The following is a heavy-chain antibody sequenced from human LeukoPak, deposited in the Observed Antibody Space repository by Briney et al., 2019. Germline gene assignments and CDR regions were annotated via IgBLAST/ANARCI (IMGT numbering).Heavy chain of an antibody. D-gene: IGHD3-22*01. CDR2: ISAYNGNT. CDR3: ARLTYYYDSSQYYFDY. J-gene: IGHJ4*02. CDR1: GYTFTSYG. V-gene: IGHV1-18*01. Sequence: ASVKVSCKASGYTFTSYGISWVRQAPGQGLEGMGWISAYNGNTNYAQKLQGRVTMTTDTSTSTAYMEMRSLRSDDTAVYYCARLTYYYDSSQYYFDYWGQGTLVTVSS.